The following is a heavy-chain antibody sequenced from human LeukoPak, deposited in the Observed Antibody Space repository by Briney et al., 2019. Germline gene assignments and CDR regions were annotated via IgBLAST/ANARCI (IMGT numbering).Heavy chain of an antibody. CDR2: INHSGST. D-gene: IGHD2-2*01. V-gene: IGHV4-34*01. Sequence: SETLSLTCAVYGGSFSGYYWSWIRQPPGKGLEWIGEINHSGSTNYNPSLKSRVTISVDTSKNQFSLKLSSVTAADTAVYYRARTRGDYWGQGTLVTVSS. J-gene: IGHJ4*02. CDR3: ARTRGDY. CDR1: GGSFSGYY.